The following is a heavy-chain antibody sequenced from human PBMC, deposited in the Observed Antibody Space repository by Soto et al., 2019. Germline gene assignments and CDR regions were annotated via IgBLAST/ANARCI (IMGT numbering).Heavy chain of an antibody. CDR1: GFIFSAYG. CDR3: GKNRWQSGVVAPAVKPIGQPVPPPNPDY. CDR2: ISTDENNE. D-gene: IGHD1-26*01. Sequence: GGSLRLSCAASGFIFSAYGMHWVRQAPGKGLEWVALISTDENNEHYVDSEKGRFTISRDNSKNTLFLQMNSLRVEDTAVYFCGKNRWQSGVVAPAVKPIGQPVPPPNPDYWGQGSLVTVSS. V-gene: IGHV3-30*18. J-gene: IGHJ4*02.